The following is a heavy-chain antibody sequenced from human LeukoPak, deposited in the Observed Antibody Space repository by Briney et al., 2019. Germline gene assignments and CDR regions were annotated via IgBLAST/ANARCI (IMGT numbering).Heavy chain of an antibody. Sequence: GGSLRLSCAASGFTSSSYGMHWVRQAPGKGLEWVAVISYDGSNKYYADSVKGRFTISRDNSKNTLYLQMNSLRAEDTAVYYCAKDRVGATSGEPDYWGQGTLVTVSS. CDR2: ISYDGSNK. V-gene: IGHV3-30*18. CDR3: AKDRVGATSGEPDY. D-gene: IGHD1-26*01. CDR1: GFTSSSYG. J-gene: IGHJ4*02.